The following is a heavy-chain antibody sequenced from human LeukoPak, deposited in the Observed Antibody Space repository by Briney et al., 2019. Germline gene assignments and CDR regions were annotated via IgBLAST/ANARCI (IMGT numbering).Heavy chain of an antibody. CDR2: IRSKAYGGTT. V-gene: IGHV3-49*03. CDR1: GFTFGDYA. CDR3: SRGSITMIVECAFDI. Sequence: PGGSLRLSCTASGFTFGDYAMSWFRQAPGKGLEWVGFIRSKAYGGTTEYAASVKGRFTISRDDSKSIAYLQMNSLKTEDTAVYYCSRGSITMIVECAFDIWGQGTMVTVSS. D-gene: IGHD3-22*01. J-gene: IGHJ3*02.